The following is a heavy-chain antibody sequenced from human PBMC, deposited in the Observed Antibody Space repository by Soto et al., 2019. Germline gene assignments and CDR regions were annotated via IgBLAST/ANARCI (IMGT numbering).Heavy chain of an antibody. CDR3: AREKGYCSSTSCDYYYYYMDV. CDR1: GYTFTSYD. Sequence: ASVKLSCKASGYTFTSYDINWVRQATRQGLEWMGWMNPNSGNTGYAQKFQGRVTMTRNTSISTAYMELSSLRSEDTAVYYCAREKGYCSSTSCDYYYYYMDVWGKGTTVTVSS. D-gene: IGHD2-2*01. CDR2: MNPNSGNT. V-gene: IGHV1-8*01. J-gene: IGHJ6*03.